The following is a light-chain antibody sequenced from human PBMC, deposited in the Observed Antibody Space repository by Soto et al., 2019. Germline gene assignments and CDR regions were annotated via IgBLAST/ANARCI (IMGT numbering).Light chain of an antibody. CDR1: SSDVGGYNY. Sequence: QSVLTQPASVSGSPGQSITISCTGTSSDVGGYNYVSWYQQHPGKAPKLMIYDVSNRPSGVSNRFSGSKSGNTASLTISGLQADDEADYYCSSYTSSSPYVSGTGTKVTVL. CDR3: SSYTSSSPYV. CDR2: DVS. J-gene: IGLJ1*01. V-gene: IGLV2-14*01.